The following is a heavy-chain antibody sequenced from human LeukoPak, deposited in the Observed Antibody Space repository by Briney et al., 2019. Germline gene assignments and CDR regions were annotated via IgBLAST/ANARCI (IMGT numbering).Heavy chain of an antibody. V-gene: IGHV4-31*03. J-gene: IGHJ4*02. D-gene: IGHD6-13*01. CDR3: TRGYSSTWYEDN. CDR2: IYYSGNT. CDR1: GGSFSTGGYY. Sequence: SQTLSLTCTVSGGSFSTGGYYWSWIPQHPGKGLEWIGYIYYSGNTYYTPSLKSRVTISIDTSKNQFSLKLSSVTAADTAVYYCTRGYSSTWYEDNWGQGTLVTVSS.